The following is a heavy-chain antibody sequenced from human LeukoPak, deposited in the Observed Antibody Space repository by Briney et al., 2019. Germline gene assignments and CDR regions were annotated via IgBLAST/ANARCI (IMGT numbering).Heavy chain of an antibody. CDR1: GYTFTGYY. D-gene: IGHD2-2*01. CDR2: INPNSGDT. Sequence: GASVKVSCKASGYTFTGYYMHWVRQAPGQGLEWMGWINPNSGDTNYAQKFQGRVTMTRDTSISTAYMELSRLRSDDTAVYYCAVYQMQYYFDYWGQGTLVTVSS. V-gene: IGHV1-2*02. CDR3: AVYQMQYYFDY. J-gene: IGHJ4*02.